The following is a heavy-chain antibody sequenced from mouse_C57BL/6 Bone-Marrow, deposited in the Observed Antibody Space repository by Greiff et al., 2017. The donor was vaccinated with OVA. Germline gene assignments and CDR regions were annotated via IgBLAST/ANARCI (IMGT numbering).Heavy chain of an antibody. V-gene: IGHV2-2*01. Sequence: QVHVKQSGPGLVQPSQSLSITCTVSGFSLTSYGVHWVRQSPGKGLEWLGVIWSGGSTDYNAAFISRLSISKDNTKSQVFFKMNRLQADDTAIYYCASSPLPYYYGSGFDYWGQGTTLTVSS. CDR2: IWSGGST. J-gene: IGHJ2*01. CDR3: ASSPLPYYYGSGFDY. D-gene: IGHD1-1*01. CDR1: GFSLTSYG.